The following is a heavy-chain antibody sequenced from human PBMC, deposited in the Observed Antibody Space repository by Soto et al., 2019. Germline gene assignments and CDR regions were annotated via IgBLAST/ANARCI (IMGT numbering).Heavy chain of an antibody. V-gene: IGHV3-53*04. Sequence: EVQLVESGGGLVQPGGSLRLSCAASGFDVSSNYMSWVHQAPGKGLEWVSLIYSGGTTYYADSVKGRFTISRHSSKNTLYLQMNSLRVGDTAVYYCAGRTYGWGQGTMVTVSA. CDR3: AGRTYG. CDR2: IYSGGTT. D-gene: IGHD4-17*01. J-gene: IGHJ3*01. CDR1: GFDVSSNY.